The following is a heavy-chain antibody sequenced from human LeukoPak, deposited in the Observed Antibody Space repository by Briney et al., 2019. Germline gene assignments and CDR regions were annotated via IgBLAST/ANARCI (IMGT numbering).Heavy chain of an antibody. CDR2: ISDRGDST. D-gene: IGHD3/OR15-3a*01. CDR1: GFTFSSYW. J-gene: IGHJ3*01. Sequence: PGGSLRLSCVASGFTFSSYWMHWVRQAPGKGLEWVSVISDRGDSTYYGDSVKGRFTISRDSSKNTLYLQMNSLGGEDTALYYCAKGRWGLTINNFDLWGQGTMVTVSS. V-gene: IGHV3-23*01. CDR3: AKGRWGLTINNFDL.